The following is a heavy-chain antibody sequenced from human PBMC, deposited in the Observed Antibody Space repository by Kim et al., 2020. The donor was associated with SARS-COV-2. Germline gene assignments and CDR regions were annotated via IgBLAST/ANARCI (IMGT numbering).Heavy chain of an antibody. CDR3: AKVDMITFGDTYYFDY. CDR2: ISGSGGST. D-gene: IGHD3-16*01. Sequence: GGSLRLSCAASGFTFSSYAMRWVRQAPGKGLEWVAVISGSGGSTYYADSVKGRFTISRDNSKNTLYLQMNSLRAEDTAVYYCAKVDMITFGDTYYFDYWGQGTLVTVSS. V-gene: IGHV3-23*01. CDR1: GFTFSSYA. J-gene: IGHJ4*02.